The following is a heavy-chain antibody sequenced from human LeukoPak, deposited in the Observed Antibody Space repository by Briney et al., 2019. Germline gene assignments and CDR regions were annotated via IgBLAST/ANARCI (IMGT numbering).Heavy chain of an antibody. V-gene: IGHV3-21*01. D-gene: IGHD6-13*01. CDR3: ARTPGYSSSWYGA. J-gene: IGHJ5*02. CDR2: ISSSSSYI. Sequence: GRSLRLSCAASGFTFSSYSMNWVRQAPGKGLEWVSSISSSSSYIYYADSVKGRFTISRDNAKNSLYLQMNSLRAEDTAVYYCARTPGYSSSWYGAWGQGTLVTVSS. CDR1: GFTFSSYS.